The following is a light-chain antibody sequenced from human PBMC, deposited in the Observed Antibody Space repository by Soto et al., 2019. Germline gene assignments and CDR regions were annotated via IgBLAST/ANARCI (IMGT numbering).Light chain of an antibody. CDR3: SSYASFNTWV. Sequence: QSALTQPPSASGSPGQSVTISCTGTASDVGGYNFVSWYQQHPGQAPKLIIYEVTRRPSGVPDRFSGSKSSNTASLTVSGLQADDEAYFYCSSYASFNTWVFGGGTKLTVL. CDR2: EVT. CDR1: ASDVGGYNF. V-gene: IGLV2-8*01. J-gene: IGLJ3*02.